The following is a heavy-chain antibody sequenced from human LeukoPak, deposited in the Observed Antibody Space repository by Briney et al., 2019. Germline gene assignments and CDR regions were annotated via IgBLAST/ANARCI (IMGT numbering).Heavy chain of an antibody. CDR2: ISGSGGST. V-gene: IGHV3-23*01. Sequence: PGGSLRLSCAVSGFTVSSNYMSWVRQAPGKGLEWVSAISGSGGSTYYADSVKGRFTISRDNSKNTLYLQMNSLRAEDTAVYYCAKDPGLGLHRAEYFQHWGQGTLVTVSS. CDR3: AKDPGLGLHRAEYFQH. J-gene: IGHJ1*01. D-gene: IGHD1-7*01. CDR1: GFTVSSNY.